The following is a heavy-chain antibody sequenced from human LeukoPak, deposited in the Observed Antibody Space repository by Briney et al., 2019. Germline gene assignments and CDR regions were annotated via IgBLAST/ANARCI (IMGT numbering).Heavy chain of an antibody. J-gene: IGHJ3*02. V-gene: IGHV3-23*01. Sequence: SGGSLRLSCAASGFTFGAYWMAWVRQAPGKGLEWVSAISASGGSTYYADSVKGRFTISRDNSKNTLYLQMNSLRAEDTAVYYCAKFGDYGDYVDAFDIWGQGTMVTVSS. CDR3: AKFGDYGDYVDAFDI. CDR2: ISASGGST. CDR1: GFTFGAYW. D-gene: IGHD4-17*01.